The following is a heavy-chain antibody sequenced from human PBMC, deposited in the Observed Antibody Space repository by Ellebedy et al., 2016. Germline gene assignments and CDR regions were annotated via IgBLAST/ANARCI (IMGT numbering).Heavy chain of an antibody. CDR3: ARQTVVTAMNDY. CDR2: IYYSGST. Sequence: SETLSLTCTVSGGSISSSSYYWGWIRQPPGKGLEWIGSIYYSGSTYYNPSLKSRVTISVDTSKNQFSLKPSSVTAADTAVYYCARQTVVTAMNDYWGQGTLVTVSS. V-gene: IGHV4-39*01. J-gene: IGHJ4*02. CDR1: GGSISSSSYY. D-gene: IGHD2-21*02.